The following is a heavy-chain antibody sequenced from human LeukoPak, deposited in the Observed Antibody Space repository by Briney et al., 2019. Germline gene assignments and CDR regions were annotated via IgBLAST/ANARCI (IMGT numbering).Heavy chain of an antibody. D-gene: IGHD6-6*01. Sequence: PSETLSLTCAASGGSISSGGYSWSWIRQPPGKGLEWIGYIYHSGSTYYNPSLKSRVTISVDRSKNQFPLKLSSVTAADTAVYYCARESIAASFDPWGQGTLVTVSS. CDR1: GGSISSGGYS. CDR3: ARESIAASFDP. CDR2: IYHSGST. V-gene: IGHV4-30-2*01. J-gene: IGHJ5*02.